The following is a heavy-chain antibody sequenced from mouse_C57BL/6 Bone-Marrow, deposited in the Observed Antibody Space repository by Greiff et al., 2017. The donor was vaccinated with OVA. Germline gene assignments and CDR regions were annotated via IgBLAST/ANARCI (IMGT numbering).Heavy chain of an antibody. V-gene: IGHV14-4*01. J-gene: IGHJ2*01. D-gene: IGHD1-1*01. CDR3: TTNTTVVAPDY. CDR2: IDPENGDT. CDR1: GFNIKDDY. Sequence: DVKLQESGAELVRPGASVKLSCTASGFNIKDDYMHWVKQRPEQGLEWIGWIDPENGDTEYASKFQGKATITADTSSNTAYLQLSSLTSEDTAVYYCTTNTTVVAPDYWGQGTTLTVSS.